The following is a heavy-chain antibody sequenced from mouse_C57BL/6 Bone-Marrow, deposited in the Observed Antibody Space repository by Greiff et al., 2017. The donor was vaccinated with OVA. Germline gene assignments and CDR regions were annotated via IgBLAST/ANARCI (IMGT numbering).Heavy chain of an antibody. D-gene: IGHD1-1*01. V-gene: IGHV5-6*01. CDR2: ISSGGSYT. CDR3: ARSHYYGSSDY. CDR1: GFTFSSYG. J-gene: IGHJ2*01. Sequence: EVQLVESGGDLVKPGGSLKLSCAASGFTFSSYGMSWVRQTPDKRLEWVATISSGGSYTYYPDSVKGRFTISRDNAKNTLYLQMSSLKTEDTAMDYCARSHYYGSSDYWGQGTTLTVSS.